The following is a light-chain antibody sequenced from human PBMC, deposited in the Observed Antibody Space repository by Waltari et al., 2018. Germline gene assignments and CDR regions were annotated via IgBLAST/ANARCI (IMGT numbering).Light chain of an antibody. CDR1: QDIRNY. CDR2: DAS. V-gene: IGKV1-33*01. J-gene: IGKJ3*01. CDR3: QQYDNLFT. Sequence: DIQMTQSPSSLSASVGDRVTITCQTSQDIRNYLNWYQQKPGEAPKLLIYDASNLETGVPSRFSGSGSGTDFTFTISSLQPEDIATYYCQQYDNLFTFGPGTKVDIK.